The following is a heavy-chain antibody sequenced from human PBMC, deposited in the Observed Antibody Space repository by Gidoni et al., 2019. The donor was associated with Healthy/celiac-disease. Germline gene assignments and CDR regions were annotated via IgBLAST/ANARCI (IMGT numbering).Heavy chain of an antibody. V-gene: IGHV4-39*01. CDR2: IYYSGST. CDR3: ARHPNEGIAAAGNAADAEVDY. D-gene: IGHD6-13*01. J-gene: IGHJ4*02. CDR1: GGSISSSSYY. Sequence: QLQLQESGPGLVKPSETLSLTCTVSGGSISSSSYYWGWIRQPPGKGLEWIGSIYYSGSTYYNPSLKSRVTISVDTSKNQFSLKLSSVTAADTAVYYCARHPNEGIAAAGNAADAEVDYWGQGTLVTVSS.